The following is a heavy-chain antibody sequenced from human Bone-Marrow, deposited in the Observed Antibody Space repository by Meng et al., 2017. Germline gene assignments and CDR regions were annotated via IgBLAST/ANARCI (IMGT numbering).Heavy chain of an antibody. CDR3: ARGQLILRN. D-gene: IGHD2/OR15-2a*01. V-gene: IGHV4-39*07. CDR2: INHSGSP. CDR1: GGSIRRSSDY. Sequence: QLQLQESGPGLVKPSETLSLTCTVSGGSIRRSSDYWGWVRQPPGKGLEWIGEINHSGSPDYNTSLKSRVTISVDTSKNQFSLKLSSVTAADTAVYYCARGQLILRNWGQGTLVTVSS. J-gene: IGHJ4*02.